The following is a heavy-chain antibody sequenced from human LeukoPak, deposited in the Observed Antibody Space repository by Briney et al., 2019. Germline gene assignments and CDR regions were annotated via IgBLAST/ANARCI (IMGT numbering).Heavy chain of an antibody. CDR3: ARHPYYDYVWGGYRSGHAFDI. J-gene: IGHJ3*02. Sequence: SETLSLTCTVSGGSISSHYWSWIRQPPGKGLEWIGYIHYSGTTNYNPSLKSRVTISVDTSKNQFSLKLSSVTAADTAVYYCARHPYYDYVWGGYRSGHAFDIWGQGTMVTVSS. V-gene: IGHV4-59*08. CDR2: IHYSGTT. D-gene: IGHD3-16*02. CDR1: GGSISSHY.